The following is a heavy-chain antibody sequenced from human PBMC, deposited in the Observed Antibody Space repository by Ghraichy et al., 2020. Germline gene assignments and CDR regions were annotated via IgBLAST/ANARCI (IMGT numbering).Heavy chain of an antibody. CDR2: IKQDGSEK. J-gene: IGHJ5*02. Sequence: GGSLRLSCAASGFNFRSYWMSWVRQAPGKGLEWVANIKQDGSEKYYVDSVKGRFTISRDNAKNSLYPQMNSLRAEDTAVYYCARVVYGDSWFDPWGQGTLVTVSS. CDR3: ARVVYGDSWFDP. D-gene: IGHD4-17*01. CDR1: GFNFRSYW. V-gene: IGHV3-7*04.